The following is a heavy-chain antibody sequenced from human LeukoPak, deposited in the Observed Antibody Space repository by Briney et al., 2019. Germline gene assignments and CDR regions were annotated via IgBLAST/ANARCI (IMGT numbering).Heavy chain of an antibody. CDR1: GFTFSTYA. D-gene: IGHD3-22*01. CDR3: AKDYGYDSSGYYNWFDP. J-gene: IGHJ5*02. V-gene: IGHV3-23*01. CDR2: ISGGGGST. Sequence: GGSLRLSCAVSGFTFSTYAMNWVRQAPGKGLEWVSGISGGGGSTYYADSVKGRFTISRDNSKNTLYLQMSSLKAEDTAVYYCAKDYGYDSSGYYNWFDPWGQGTLVTVSS.